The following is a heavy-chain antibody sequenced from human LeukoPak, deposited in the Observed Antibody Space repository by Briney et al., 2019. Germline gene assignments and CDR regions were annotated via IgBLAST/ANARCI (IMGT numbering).Heavy chain of an antibody. CDR2: INHSGST. CDR1: GGSFSGYY. J-gene: IGHJ6*04. D-gene: IGHD5-12*01. Sequence: SETLSLTCAVYGGSFSGYYWSWIRQPPGKGLEWIGEINHSGSTNYNPSLESRVTISVDTSKNQFSLKLSSVTAADTAVYYCARGIRLWMDVWGKGTTVTVSS. CDR3: ARGIRLWMDV. V-gene: IGHV4-34*01.